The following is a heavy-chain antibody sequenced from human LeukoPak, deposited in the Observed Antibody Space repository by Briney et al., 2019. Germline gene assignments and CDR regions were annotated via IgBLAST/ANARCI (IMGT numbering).Heavy chain of an antibody. J-gene: IGHJ4*02. D-gene: IGHD1-26*01. V-gene: IGHV3-23*01. Sequence: PGGSLRLSCAASGFTFNRDAMSWVRHAPEKARVWVATISGSGGGTYYADSVKGRFTISRDDSKNTLYLQMNSLRAEDTAVYYCAKDLGRYRNNYFDYWGQGTLVTVSS. CDR2: ISGSGGGT. CDR1: GFTFNRDA. CDR3: AKDLGRYRNNYFDY.